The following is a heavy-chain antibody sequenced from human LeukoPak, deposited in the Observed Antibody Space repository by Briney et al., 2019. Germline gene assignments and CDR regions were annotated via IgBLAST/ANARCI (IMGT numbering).Heavy chain of an antibody. CDR3: AKDLPWLVRDPYNRLDP. V-gene: IGHV3-74*01. CDR1: GFTFSSYS. D-gene: IGHD6-19*01. J-gene: IGHJ5*02. CDR2: INGDGSST. Sequence: GGSLRLSCAASGFTFSSYSMHWVRQAPGKGLVWVSRINGDGSSTSYADSVKGRFTISRDNSKNTLYLQMNSLRAEDTAVYYCAKDLPWLVRDPYNRLDPWGQGTLVTVSS.